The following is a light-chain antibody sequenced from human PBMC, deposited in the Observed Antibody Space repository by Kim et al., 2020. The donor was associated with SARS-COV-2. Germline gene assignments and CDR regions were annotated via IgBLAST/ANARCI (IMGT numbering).Light chain of an antibody. CDR1: SSDVGGYNY. CDR3: CSYAGSYV. Sequence: SPGPSVTISCTGTSSDVGGYNYVSWYQQHPGKAPKLMIYDVSKRPSGVPDRFSGSKSGNTASLTISGLQAEDEADYYCCSYAGSYVFGGGTKLTVL. V-gene: IGLV2-11*01. J-gene: IGLJ3*02. CDR2: DVS.